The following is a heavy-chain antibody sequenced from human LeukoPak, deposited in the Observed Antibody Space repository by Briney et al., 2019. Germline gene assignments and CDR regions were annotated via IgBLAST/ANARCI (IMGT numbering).Heavy chain of an antibody. Sequence: GGSLRLSCAASGFTFSSYAMSWVRQAPGKGLEWVSGISSSGGTTYHADSVKGRFTIFRDNSKTMVYLQMNSLRAEDTAVYYCAKGLAVAGHFDYWGQGTLVTVSS. CDR3: AKGLAVAGHFDY. V-gene: IGHV3-23*01. CDR2: ISSSGGTT. D-gene: IGHD6-19*01. J-gene: IGHJ4*02. CDR1: GFTFSSYA.